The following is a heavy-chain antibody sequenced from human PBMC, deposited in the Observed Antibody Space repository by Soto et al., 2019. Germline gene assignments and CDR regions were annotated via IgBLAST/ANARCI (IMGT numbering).Heavy chain of an antibody. D-gene: IGHD4-17*01. CDR1: GFTFTNYA. J-gene: IGHJ6*02. CDR2: ISGSGGAT. CDR3: ANPSPGYGDSTFYYYARDA. V-gene: IGHV3-23*01. Sequence: EVQLLESGGGLVQPGGSLRLSCAASGFTFTNYAMSWVRQAPGKGLQWVSTISGSGGATYYADSVKGRFTVSRDNSKNTLYLQMDSLRAEDTAVYFCANPSPGYGDSTFYYYARDAWGQGTMVTVSS.